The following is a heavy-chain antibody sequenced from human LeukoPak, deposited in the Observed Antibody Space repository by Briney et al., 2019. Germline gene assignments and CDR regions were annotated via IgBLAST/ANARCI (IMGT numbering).Heavy chain of an antibody. CDR1: GGSIGSYY. V-gene: IGHV4-59*01. CDR3: ARQKDVVEYFDY. J-gene: IGHJ4*02. D-gene: IGHD3-3*01. Sequence: SETLSLTCTVSGGSIGSYYWSWIRQPPGKGLEWIGYIYYSGSTNYNPSLKSRVTISVDTSKNQFSLKLSSVTAADTAVYYCARQKDVVEYFDYWGQGTLVTVSS. CDR2: IYYSGST.